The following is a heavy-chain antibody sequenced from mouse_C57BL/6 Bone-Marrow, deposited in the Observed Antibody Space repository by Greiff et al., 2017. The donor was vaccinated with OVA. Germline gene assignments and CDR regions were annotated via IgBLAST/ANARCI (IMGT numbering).Heavy chain of an antibody. CDR3: AREEGKRDFDY. Sequence: VQLQQSGPELVKPGASVKISCKASGYTFTDYYMNWVKQSHGKSLEWIGDINPNNGGTSYNQKFKGKATLTVDKSSSTAYMELRSLTSEDSAVYYCAREEGKRDFDYWGQGTLVTVSA. J-gene: IGHJ3*01. CDR1: GYTFTDYY. D-gene: IGHD2-1*01. V-gene: IGHV1-26*01. CDR2: INPNNGGT.